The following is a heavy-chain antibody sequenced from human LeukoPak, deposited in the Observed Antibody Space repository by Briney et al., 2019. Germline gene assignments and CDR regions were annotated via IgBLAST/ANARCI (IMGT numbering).Heavy chain of an antibody. CDR3: ARGVVAAAGRTFDF. CDR2: IYYSGST. D-gene: IGHD6-13*01. V-gene: IGHV4-59*01. Sequence: SETLSLTCTVSGGSISSYYWSWIRQPPGKGLEWIGYIYYSGSTNYNPSLKSRVTISVDTSKKQFSLKLRSVTAADTAIYYCARGVVAAAGRTFDFWGQGTLVTVSS. CDR1: GGSISSYY. J-gene: IGHJ4*02.